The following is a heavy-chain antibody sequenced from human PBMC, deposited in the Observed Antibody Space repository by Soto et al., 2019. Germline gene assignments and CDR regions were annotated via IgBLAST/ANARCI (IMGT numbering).Heavy chain of an antibody. Sequence: QVQLQESGPGLVKPSGTLSLTCAVSGGSISSSNWWSWVRQPPGKGLEWIGEIYHSGSTNYNPSLKSRVTTSVDKSKNQFSLKLSSVTAADTAVYYCARVQVSDRIFGPHRMDVWGQGTTVTVSS. CDR2: IYHSGST. CDR1: GGSISSSNW. V-gene: IGHV4-4*02. CDR3: ARVQVSDRIFGPHRMDV. J-gene: IGHJ6*02. D-gene: IGHD3-3*01.